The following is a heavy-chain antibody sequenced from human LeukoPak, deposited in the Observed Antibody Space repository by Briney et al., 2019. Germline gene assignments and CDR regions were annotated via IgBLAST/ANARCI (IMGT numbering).Heavy chain of an antibody. CDR1: GGTFSSYA. J-gene: IGHJ6*02. D-gene: IGHD2-15*01. Sequence: SVKVSCKASGGTFSSYAISWARQAPGQGLEWMGRIIPILGIANYAQKFQGRVTITADKSTSTAYMELSSLRSEDTAVYYCAREAGYCSGGGCYGMDVWGQGTTVTASS. V-gene: IGHV1-69*04. CDR3: AREAGYCSGGGCYGMDV. CDR2: IIPILGIA.